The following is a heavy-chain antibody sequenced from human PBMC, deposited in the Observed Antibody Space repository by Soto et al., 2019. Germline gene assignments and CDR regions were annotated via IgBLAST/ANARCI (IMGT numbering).Heavy chain of an antibody. CDR2: INPKTGRA. Sequence: QVQLVQSGAEVRKPGASVNLSCKTSGYPFSDYYIHWVRQAPGHDFEWMGWINPKTGRAYYAQKFQGRVTMARNTSIKTAYMELSSLTSDDTALYYCGRDPGGTGYFDSWGQGLLLTVSS. CDR1: GYPFSDYY. J-gene: IGHJ4*02. CDR3: GRDPGGTGYFDS. D-gene: IGHD1-1*01. V-gene: IGHV1-2*02.